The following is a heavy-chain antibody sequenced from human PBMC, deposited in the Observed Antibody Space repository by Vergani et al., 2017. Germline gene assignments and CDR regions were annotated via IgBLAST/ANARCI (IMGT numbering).Heavy chain of an antibody. CDR3: ARQNPYGSAHVDF. D-gene: IGHD3-10*01. CDR2: VHRNGNT. CDR1: GYSVGSGYY. J-gene: IGHJ4*02. V-gene: IGHV4-38-2*01. Sequence: QVDLQESGPGLVKSSETLCLNCAVPGYSVGSGYYWGGIGQPPGRGLEWIGCVHRNGNTYFTSSLRSRATISRDTSKNQFSLRLTSVTAADTAVYYCARQNPYGSAHVDFWGRGVLVTVSA.